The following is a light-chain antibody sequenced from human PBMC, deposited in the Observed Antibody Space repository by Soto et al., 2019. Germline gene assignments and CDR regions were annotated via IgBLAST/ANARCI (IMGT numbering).Light chain of an antibody. CDR1: SSDVGGYKF. V-gene: IGLV2-14*01. CDR3: SSYAGSSPLYV. Sequence: QSALTQPASVSGSPGQSITISCTGTSSDVGGYKFVSWYQQHPGKVPKLLIYEVTNRPSGVSNRFSGSKSGNKASLTISGLQAEDEADYYCSSYAGSSPLYVFGTGTKVTVL. J-gene: IGLJ1*01. CDR2: EVT.